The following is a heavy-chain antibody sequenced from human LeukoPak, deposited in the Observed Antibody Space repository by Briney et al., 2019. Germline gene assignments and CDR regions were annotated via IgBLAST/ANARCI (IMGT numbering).Heavy chain of an antibody. CDR2: IYHSGST. CDR1: GGSISSSNW. CDR3: ARVRGYCSSTICYRYYFDY. V-gene: IGHV4-4*02. Sequence: SETLSLTCAVSGGSISSSNWWSWVRQPPGKGLEWIGEIYHSGSTNYNPSLKSRVTISVDKSKNQFSPKLTSVTAADTAVYYCARVRGYCSSTICYRYYFDYWGQGTLVTVSS. J-gene: IGHJ4*02. D-gene: IGHD2-2*01.